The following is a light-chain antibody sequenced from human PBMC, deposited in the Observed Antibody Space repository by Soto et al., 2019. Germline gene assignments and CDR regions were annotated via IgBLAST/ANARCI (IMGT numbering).Light chain of an antibody. CDR2: DNN. CDR3: GTWDGSLSVGV. CDR1: SSNIGNNY. Sequence: QSVLTQPPSVSAAPGQKVTISCSGSSSNIGNNYVSWYQQLPGTAPKLLIYDNNKRPSGIPDRFSGSKSGTSAILGITGLQSGDEADYYCGTWDGSLSVGVFGGGTKLTVL. J-gene: IGLJ2*01. V-gene: IGLV1-51*01.